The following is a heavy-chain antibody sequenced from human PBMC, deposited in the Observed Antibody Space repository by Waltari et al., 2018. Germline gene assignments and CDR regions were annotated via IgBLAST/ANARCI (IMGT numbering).Heavy chain of an antibody. D-gene: IGHD6-19*01. CDR1: GFTFSSYG. V-gene: IGHV3-30*02. Sequence: QVQLVESGGGVVQPGGSLRLSCAASGFTFSSYGMHWVRQAPGKGLEWVAFIRYDGSNKYYADSVKGRFTISRDNSKNTLYLQMNSLRAEDTAVYYCAKDSTAYSSALLFDYWGQGTLVTVSS. CDR2: IRYDGSNK. J-gene: IGHJ4*02. CDR3: AKDSTAYSSALLFDY.